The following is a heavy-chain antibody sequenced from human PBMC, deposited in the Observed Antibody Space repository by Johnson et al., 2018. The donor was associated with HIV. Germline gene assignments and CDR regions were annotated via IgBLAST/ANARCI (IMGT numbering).Heavy chain of an antibody. Sequence: VQLLESGGGVAQPGRSLRLSCTASGFTFSTYAMHWVRQAPGKGLEWVAIISYDGNNKYYADSVKGRFTISRDNSKNTLYLQMNSLRAEDTAVYYCARLIVGAPGAFDIWGQGTMVTVSS. CDR2: ISYDGNNK. V-gene: IGHV3-30-3*01. CDR1: GFTFSTYA. CDR3: ARLIVGAPGAFDI. J-gene: IGHJ3*02. D-gene: IGHD1-26*01.